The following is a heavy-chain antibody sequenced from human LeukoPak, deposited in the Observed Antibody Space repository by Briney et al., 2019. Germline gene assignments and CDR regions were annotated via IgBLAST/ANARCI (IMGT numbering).Heavy chain of an antibody. CDR2: ISSSSSYI. CDR3: ARAKFEAAGIFDY. Sequence: GGSLRLSCAASEFTFSSYSMNWVRQAPGKGLEWVSSISSSSSYIYYVDSVKGRFTISRDNAKNSLYLQMNSLRAEDTAVYYCARAKFEAAGIFDYWGQGTLVTVSS. CDR1: EFTFSSYS. V-gene: IGHV3-21*01. J-gene: IGHJ4*02. D-gene: IGHD6-13*01.